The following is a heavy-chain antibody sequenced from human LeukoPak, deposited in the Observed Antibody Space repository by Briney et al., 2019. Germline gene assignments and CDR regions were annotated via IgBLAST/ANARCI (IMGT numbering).Heavy chain of an antibody. V-gene: IGHV1-18*01. CDR3: ARDLFLYYYDSSGKASFFDY. J-gene: IGHJ4*02. CDR2: ISAYNGNT. D-gene: IGHD3-22*01. CDR1: GYTFTSYG. Sequence: ASVKVSCKASGYTFTSYGISRVRQAPGQGLEWMGWISAYNGNTNYAQKLQGRVTMTTDTSTSTAYMELRSLRSDDTAVYYCARDLFLYYYDSSGKASFFDYWGQGTLVTVSS.